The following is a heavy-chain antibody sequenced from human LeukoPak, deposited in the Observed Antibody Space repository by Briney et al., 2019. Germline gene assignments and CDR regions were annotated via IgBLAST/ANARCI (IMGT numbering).Heavy chain of an antibody. D-gene: IGHD3-9*01. Sequence: GGSLRLSCAASGFTFSSYGMHWVRQAPGKGLEWVAFIRYDGSNKYYADSVKGRFTISRDNSKNTLYLQMNSLRAEDTVVYYCAKDMDYDILTGYSALDYWGQGTLVTVSS. J-gene: IGHJ4*02. CDR3: AKDMDYDILTGYSALDY. CDR1: GFTFSSYG. V-gene: IGHV3-30*02. CDR2: IRYDGSNK.